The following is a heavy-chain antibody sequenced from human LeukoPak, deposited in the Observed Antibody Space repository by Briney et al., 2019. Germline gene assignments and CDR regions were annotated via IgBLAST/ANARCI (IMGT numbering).Heavy chain of an antibody. CDR2: SYYSGST. J-gene: IGHJ4*02. CDR1: GGSISSSSYY. Sequence: PSETLSLTCTVSGGSISSSSYYWGWIRQPPGKGLEWIGSSYYSGSTYYNPSLKSRVTISVDTSKNQFSLKLSSVTAADTAVYYCARVITIFGVVILMYFDYWGQGTLVTVSS. V-gene: IGHV4-39*01. D-gene: IGHD3-3*01. CDR3: ARVITIFGVVILMYFDY.